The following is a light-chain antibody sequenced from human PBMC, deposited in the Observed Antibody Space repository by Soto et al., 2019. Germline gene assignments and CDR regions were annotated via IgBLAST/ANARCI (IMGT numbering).Light chain of an antibody. V-gene: IGLV2-14*01. Sequence: QSALTQPASVSGSPGQSITISCTGTSSDVGGPNYVSWYQQHPGKAPKLIIYEVNKWPSGVSNRFSGSKSGNTASLTVSGLKAEDEADYYCSSYTYSNTWVFGVGTKLTVL. CDR3: SSYTYSNTWV. CDR1: SSDVGGPNY. CDR2: EVN. J-gene: IGLJ3*02.